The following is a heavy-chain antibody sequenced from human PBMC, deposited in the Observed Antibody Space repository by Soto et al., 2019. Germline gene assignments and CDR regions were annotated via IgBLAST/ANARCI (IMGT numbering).Heavy chain of an antibody. CDR2: IYFSGLT. CDR3: ARGLEWQQLFFCAKGGYIYGLDP. V-gene: IGHV4-31*03. J-gene: IGHJ5*02. D-gene: IGHD5-18*01. Sequence: SETLSLTCTVGGGSISTGGYYWSWIRQHPGRGLEWIGYIYFSGLTFYNPSLKSRVTISLDKSKNQFSLNLTSVTAADTAVYFCARGLEWQQLFFCAKGGYIYGLDPWGQGTLVTVSS. CDR1: GGSISTGGYY.